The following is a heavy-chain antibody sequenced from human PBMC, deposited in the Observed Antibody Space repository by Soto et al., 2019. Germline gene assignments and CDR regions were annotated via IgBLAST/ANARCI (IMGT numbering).Heavy chain of an antibody. V-gene: IGHV1-8*01. D-gene: IGHD2-15*01. CDR3: ARYQEAASFND. CDR1: GFPFTSLD. Sequence: QVQLVQSGAEVRKPGASVKVSCKASGFPFTSLDINWVRQAPGQGLEWVGYMTPSGYIGFAQKFRGRVSMTRDASTSTVSMELSSLRSDDTAVDYCARYQEAASFNDWCQGTLVTVSA. J-gene: IGHJ4*02. CDR2: MTPSGYI.